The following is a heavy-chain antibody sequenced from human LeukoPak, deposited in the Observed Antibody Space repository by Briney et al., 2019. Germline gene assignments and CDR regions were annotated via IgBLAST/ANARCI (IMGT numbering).Heavy chain of an antibody. Sequence: GGSLRLSCSASGFTFSTYAMHWVRQAPGKGLEYVSAVSSNGARSYYADSVKGRFTMSRDNSKNTLYLQMSSLRPGDTAVYYCTWWRSDCYCYWGRGTLVTVSS. D-gene: IGHD2-21*02. V-gene: IGHV3-64D*09. CDR3: TWWRSDCYCY. CDR2: VSSNGARS. J-gene: IGHJ4*02. CDR1: GFTFSTYA.